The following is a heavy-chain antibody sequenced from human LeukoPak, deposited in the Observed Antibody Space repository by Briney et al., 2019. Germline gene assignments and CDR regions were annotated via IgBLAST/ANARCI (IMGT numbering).Heavy chain of an antibody. D-gene: IGHD2-2*01. V-gene: IGHV1-2*02. CDR1: GYTFTGYY. J-gene: IGHJ6*03. CDR3: ARDLIGYCSSTSCNPYYYMDV. CDR2: INPNSGGT. Sequence: GASVKVSCKASGYTFTGYYMHWVRQAPGQGLEWMGWINPNSGGTNYAQKFQGRVIMTRDTSISTAYMELSRLRSDDTAVYYCARDLIGYCSSTSCNPYYYMDVWGKGTTVAVSS.